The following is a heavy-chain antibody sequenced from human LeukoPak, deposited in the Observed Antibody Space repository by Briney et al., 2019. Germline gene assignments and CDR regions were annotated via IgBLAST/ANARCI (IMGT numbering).Heavy chain of an antibody. Sequence: GGSLRLSCAASGFTFSSHWMSWVRQAPGKGLEWVSVIYSGGSTYYADSVKGRFTISRDNSKNTLYLQMNSLRAEDTAVYYCARGWFGEKEFDYWGQGTLVTVSS. D-gene: IGHD3-10*01. CDR2: IYSGGST. CDR1: GFTFSSHW. V-gene: IGHV3-66*01. J-gene: IGHJ4*02. CDR3: ARGWFGEKEFDY.